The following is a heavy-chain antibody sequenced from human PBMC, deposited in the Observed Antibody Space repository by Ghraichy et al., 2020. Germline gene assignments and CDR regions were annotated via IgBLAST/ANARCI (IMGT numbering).Heavy chain of an antibody. CDR1: GGSISSYY. D-gene: IGHD3-10*01. Sequence: SETLSLTCIVSGGSISSYYWSWIRQPAGKGLECIGRMYSSGSTNYNPSLKSRVTMSVDTSKNQFSLKLSSVTAADTAVYYCAREAYAHGGFDYWGQGTLVTVSS. CDR3: AREAYAHGGFDY. V-gene: IGHV4-4*07. J-gene: IGHJ4*02. CDR2: MYSSGST.